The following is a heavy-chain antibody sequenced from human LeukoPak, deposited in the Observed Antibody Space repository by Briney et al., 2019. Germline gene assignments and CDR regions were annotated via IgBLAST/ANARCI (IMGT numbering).Heavy chain of an antibody. V-gene: IGHV3-21*01. D-gene: IGHD4-23*01. CDR1: GFTVSSNE. CDR2: ISSSSSYI. Sequence: GGSLRLSCAASGFTVSSNEMSWVRQAPGKGLEWVSSISSSSSYIYYADSVKGRFTISRDNAKNSLYLQMNSLRAEDTAVYYCARGGVTPGNDYWGQGTLVTVSS. J-gene: IGHJ4*02. CDR3: ARGGVTPGNDY.